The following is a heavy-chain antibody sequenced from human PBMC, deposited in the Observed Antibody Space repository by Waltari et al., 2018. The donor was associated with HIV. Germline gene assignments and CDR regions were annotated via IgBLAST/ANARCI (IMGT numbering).Heavy chain of an antibody. Sequence: EVQLLESGGGLEQPGGSLRLSCAASGFTFSPYAINWVPQAPGKGLEWVSAISGSDGGTHYADSVRGRFTISRDNSKNTVYLQMNSLRIEDTAVYYCAKDPVESKIAAHFDLWGRGTLVTVSS. V-gene: IGHV3-23*01. CDR3: AKDPVESKIAAHFDL. CDR2: ISGSDGGT. J-gene: IGHJ2*01. CDR1: GFTFSPYA. D-gene: IGHD2-21*01.